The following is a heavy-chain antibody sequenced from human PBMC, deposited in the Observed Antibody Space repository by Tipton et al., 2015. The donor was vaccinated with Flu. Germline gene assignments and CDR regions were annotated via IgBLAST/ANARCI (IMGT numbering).Heavy chain of an antibody. J-gene: IGHJ4*02. CDR3: ARLSYYDVDLKNFYFDY. CDR2: IHYSGTT. Sequence: PGLVKPSETLSLTCTVSGASVNSGSYYWTWIRQPPGKGLEWIGGIHYSGTTYYNPSLKSRVTISVDTSKSQFSLKLRSVTAADTAVYYCARLSYYDVDLKNFYFDYWGQGALVTVSS. V-gene: IGHV4-39*01. D-gene: IGHD3-10*02. CDR1: GASVNSGSYY.